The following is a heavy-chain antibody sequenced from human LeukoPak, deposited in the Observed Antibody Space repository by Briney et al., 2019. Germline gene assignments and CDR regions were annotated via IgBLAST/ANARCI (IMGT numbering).Heavy chain of an antibody. J-gene: IGHJ4*02. CDR3: ARGGPGGYSFGYADY. D-gene: IGHD5-18*01. CDR1: GYTFTSYD. Sequence: GASVKVSCKASGYTFTSYDVSWVRQAPGQGLEWMGWVSTYNGNTNYAQKLQGRVTMTTDTSTSTAYMELRSLRSDDTAVYYCARGGPGGYSFGYADYWGQGTLVTVSS. CDR2: VSTYNGNT. V-gene: IGHV1-18*01.